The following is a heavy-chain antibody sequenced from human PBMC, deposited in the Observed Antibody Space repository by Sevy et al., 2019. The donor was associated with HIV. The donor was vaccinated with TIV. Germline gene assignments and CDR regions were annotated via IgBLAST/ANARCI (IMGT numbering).Heavy chain of an antibody. D-gene: IGHD3-10*01. V-gene: IGHV3-33*01. J-gene: IGHJ6*03. Sequence: GGSLRLSCAASGFTFSSYGMHWVRQAPGKGLEWVAVIWYDGSNKYYADSVRGRFTISRDNSKNTLYLQMNSLRAEDTAVYYCATSDYYGSGSYYYYYYMDVWGKGTTVTVSS. CDR1: GFTFSSYG. CDR2: IWYDGSNK. CDR3: ATSDYYGSGSYYYYYYMDV.